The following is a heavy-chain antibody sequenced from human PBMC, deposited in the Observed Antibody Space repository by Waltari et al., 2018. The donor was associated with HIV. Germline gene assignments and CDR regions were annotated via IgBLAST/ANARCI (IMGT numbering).Heavy chain of an antibody. CDR2: ISSSGSFI. D-gene: IGHD6-19*01. CDR3: ARLPVAGTGGFDY. Sequence: EVQLVESGGGLVQPGGSLRLSCAASGFTFSSHEMNWVRQAPGKGLEWVSYISSSGSFIYYADSVKGRFTISRDNAKNSLYLQMNSLRAEDTAVYYCARLPVAGTGGFDYWGQGTLVTVSS. J-gene: IGHJ4*02. V-gene: IGHV3-48*03. CDR1: GFTFSSHE.